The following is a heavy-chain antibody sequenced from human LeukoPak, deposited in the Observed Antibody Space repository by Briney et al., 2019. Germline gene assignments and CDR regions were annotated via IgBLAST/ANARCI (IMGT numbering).Heavy chain of an antibody. CDR2: IYYSGST. Sequence: PPETLSLTCTVSGCSISSYYWSWLRQPPGKGLERIGYIYYSGSTDYNPSLKSQVTISVDTSKNQFSLKLSSVTSADTAVYYCARGNYGDFYFDYWGQGTLVTVSS. CDR1: GCSISSYY. V-gene: IGHV4-59*01. J-gene: IGHJ4*02. CDR3: ARGNYGDFYFDY. D-gene: IGHD4-17*01.